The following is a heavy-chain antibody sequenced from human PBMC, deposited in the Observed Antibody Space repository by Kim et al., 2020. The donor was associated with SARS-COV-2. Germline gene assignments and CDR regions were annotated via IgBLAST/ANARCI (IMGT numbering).Heavy chain of an antibody. D-gene: IGHD3-10*01. Sequence: GGSLRLSCAASGFTFDDYAMHWVRQAPGKGLEWVSGISWNSGSIGYADSVKGRFTISRDNAKNSLYLQMNSLRAEDTALYYCAKDISNGDNYGSGSYFFYYYYGMDVWGQGTTVTVSS. CDR3: AKDISNGDNYGSGSYFFYYYYGMDV. V-gene: IGHV3-9*01. J-gene: IGHJ6*02. CDR1: GFTFDDYA. CDR2: ISWNSGSI.